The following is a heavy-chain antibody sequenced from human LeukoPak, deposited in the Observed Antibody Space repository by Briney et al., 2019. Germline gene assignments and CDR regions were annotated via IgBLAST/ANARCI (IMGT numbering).Heavy chain of an antibody. J-gene: IGHJ3*02. D-gene: IGHD2-8*01. Sequence: LPGGSLRLSCAASGFTISSNYMSWVRQAPGKGLEWVSVIYSGGSTSYADSVRGRFTISRDNSKNTLYLQMSSLRAEDTAVYYCARDPRLRGLDDAFDIWGQGTMVTVSS. CDR1: GFTISSNY. V-gene: IGHV3-53*01. CDR3: ARDPRLRGLDDAFDI. CDR2: IYSGGST.